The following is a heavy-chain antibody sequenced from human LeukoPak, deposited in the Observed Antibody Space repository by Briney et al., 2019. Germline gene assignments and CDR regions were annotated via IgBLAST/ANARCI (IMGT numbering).Heavy chain of an antibody. V-gene: IGHV1-69*13. CDR2: IIPTFGTA. Sequence: GASVKVSCKAPGGTFSSYAISWVRQAPGQGLEWMGGIIPTFGTANYAQKFQGRVTITADESTSTAYMELSSLRSEDTAVYYCARDIVVVPADSKNYYYGMDVWGQGTTVTVSS. J-gene: IGHJ6*02. CDR1: GGTFSSYA. CDR3: ARDIVVVPADSKNYYYGMDV. D-gene: IGHD2-2*01.